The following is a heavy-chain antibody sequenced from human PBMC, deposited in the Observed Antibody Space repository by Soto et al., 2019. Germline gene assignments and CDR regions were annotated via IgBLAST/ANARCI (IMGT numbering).Heavy chain of an antibody. CDR3: ARHILVTGTRGFVF. V-gene: IGHV4-4*02. D-gene: IGHD6-19*01. CDR2: ISYSGTT. J-gene: IGHJ4*02. Sequence: QVQLQESGPGLVKPSETLSLTCAVSGDSLSGTYWWSWVRQAPGGGLQWIGEISYSGTTHYDPSLMSRVTISMDKSRSEFSLTLISVTAADSASYYCARHILVTGTRGFVFWGQGILVTVSS. CDR1: GDSLSGTYW.